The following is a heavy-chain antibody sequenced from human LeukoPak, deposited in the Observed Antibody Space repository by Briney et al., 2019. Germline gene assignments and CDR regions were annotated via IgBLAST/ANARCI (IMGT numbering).Heavy chain of an antibody. CDR3: ARGGALRDFAEYYFDY. Sequence: ASVKVSCKASGYTFTGYYMHWVRQAPGQGLEWMGRINPNSGGTNYAQKFQGRVTMTRDTSISTAYMELSRLGSDDTAAYYCARGGALRDFAEYYFDYWGQGTLVTVSS. D-gene: IGHD3-3*01. CDR2: INPNSGGT. J-gene: IGHJ4*02. V-gene: IGHV1-2*06. CDR1: GYTFTGYY.